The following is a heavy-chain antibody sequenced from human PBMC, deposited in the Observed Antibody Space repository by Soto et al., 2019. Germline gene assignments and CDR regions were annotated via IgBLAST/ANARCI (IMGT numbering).Heavy chain of an antibody. CDR3: ASDSSFWSGYYNWDAFDI. CDR1: GFTFSSYS. CDR2: ISSSSSTI. D-gene: IGHD3-3*01. J-gene: IGHJ3*02. V-gene: IGHV3-48*01. Sequence: EVQLVESGGGLVQPGGSLRLSCAASGFTFSSYSMNWVRQAPGKGLEWVSYISSSSSTIYYADSVKGRFTISRDNAKNSLYLQMNSLRAEDTAVYYCASDSSFWSGYYNWDAFDIWGQGTMVTVSS.